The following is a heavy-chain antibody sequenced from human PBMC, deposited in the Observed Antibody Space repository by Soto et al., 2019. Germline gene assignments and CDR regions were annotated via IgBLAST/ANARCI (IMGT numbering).Heavy chain of an antibody. Sequence: GGSLRLSFAASGFIFRNHAMSWVRQAPGKGLEWVSTIGHNDGATHYVDSVRGRFTISRDNARNTVSLLMNSLRAEDTAIYYCAKTITTSGVSSRGRGALLDSWGQGTLVTVSS. D-gene: IGHD3-3*01. J-gene: IGHJ4*02. CDR1: GFIFRNHA. CDR3: AKTITTSGVSSRGRGALLDS. CDR2: IGHNDGAT. V-gene: IGHV3-23*01.